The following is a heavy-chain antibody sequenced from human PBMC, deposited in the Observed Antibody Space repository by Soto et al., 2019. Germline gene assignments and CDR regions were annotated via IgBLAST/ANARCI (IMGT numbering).Heavy chain of an antibody. V-gene: IGHV3-74*01. CDR2: IDGDAKNI. CDR1: GFRFSGSR. CDR3: VRGGLDTAY. D-gene: IGHD2-21*02. J-gene: IGHJ4*02. Sequence: EVQLVESGGGLVQPGGSLRLSCAASGFRFSGSRMHWVRQGPGKGLLWVSYIDGDAKNIWYADSVKGRFTVSRDNAKNTLFLQMNSLRAEDTAVYYCVRGGLDTAYWGQGTLVTVSP.